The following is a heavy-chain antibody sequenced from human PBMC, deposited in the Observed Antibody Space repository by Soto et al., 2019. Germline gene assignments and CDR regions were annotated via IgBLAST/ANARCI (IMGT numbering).Heavy chain of an antibody. V-gene: IGHV3-30*18. CDR3: AKPIVVVPAAIDAFDI. Sequence: QVPLVESGGGVVQPGRSLRLSCAASGFTFSSYGMHWVRQAPGKGLEWVAVISYDGSNKYYADSVKGRFTISRDNSKNTLYLQMNSLRAEDTAVYYCAKPIVVVPAAIDAFDIWGQGTMVTVSS. D-gene: IGHD2-2*01. J-gene: IGHJ3*02. CDR1: GFTFSSYG. CDR2: ISYDGSNK.